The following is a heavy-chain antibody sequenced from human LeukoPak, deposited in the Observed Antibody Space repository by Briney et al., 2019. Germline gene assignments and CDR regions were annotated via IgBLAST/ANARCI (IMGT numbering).Heavy chain of an antibody. CDR3: ARRVVGAILDY. CDR2: SSSTGST. Sequence: SETLSLTCTVSGGSISSGSYYWSWIRQPAGKGLEWIGRSSSTGSTNYNPSLKSRVTISVDTSKNQFSLKLSSVTAADTAVYYCARRVVGAILDYWGQGTLVTVSS. D-gene: IGHD1-26*01. CDR1: GGSISSGSYY. V-gene: IGHV4-61*02. J-gene: IGHJ4*02.